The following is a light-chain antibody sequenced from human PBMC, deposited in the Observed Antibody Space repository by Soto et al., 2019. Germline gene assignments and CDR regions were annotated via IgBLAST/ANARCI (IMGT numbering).Light chain of an antibody. Sequence: QSVLTQPPSVSGAPGQRVTISCTGSSSNIGAGYDVHWYQQLPGTAPKLLIYGNSNRPSGVPDRFSGSKSGTSASLAITGLQAEDEAHYYCQSYDSSLSGVVCGGGTKLTVL. CDR1: SSNIGAGYD. J-gene: IGLJ2*01. CDR3: QSYDSSLSGVV. CDR2: GNS. V-gene: IGLV1-40*01.